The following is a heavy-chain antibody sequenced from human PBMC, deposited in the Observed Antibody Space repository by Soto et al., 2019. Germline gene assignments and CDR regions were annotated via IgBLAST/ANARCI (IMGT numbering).Heavy chain of an antibody. CDR2: INPNSGNI. D-gene: IGHD3-10*01. J-gene: IGHJ4*02. Sequence: ASVKVSCKASGNTFTSYDINWVRQATGHGLEWMGWINPNSGNIGYAQKFQGRVTMTRDTAIRTAYMEVSRLRSDDTAVYYCARGRASGSYYLLDYWGQGTLATVPS. CDR3: ARGRASGSYYLLDY. CDR1: GNTFTSYD. V-gene: IGHV1-8*01.